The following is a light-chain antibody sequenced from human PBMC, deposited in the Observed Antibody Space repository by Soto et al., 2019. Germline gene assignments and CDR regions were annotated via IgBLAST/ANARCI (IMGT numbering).Light chain of an antibody. Sequence: QSALIQPPSVSGYPGQSVTIPCTGTSSDLGSYDYVSWYQQHPGTVPKPMIYNVNTQPSGLPDRLSRSKSGNTASLTISGLQAADEADHYCSLYTRENSYVCGTGTKVPVL. CDR3: SLYTRENSYV. J-gene: IGLJ1*01. CDR2: NVN. CDR1: SSDLGSYDY. V-gene: IGLV2-18*01.